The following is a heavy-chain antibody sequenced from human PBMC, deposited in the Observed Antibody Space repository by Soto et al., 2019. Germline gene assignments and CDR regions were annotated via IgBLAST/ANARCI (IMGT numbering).Heavy chain of an antibody. V-gene: IGHV4-59*12. J-gene: IGHJ5*02. CDR2: IHYSGST. CDR3: TVARLRLRSWFTP. Sequence: SETLSLTCTVSGGSISGSYWSWIRQTPGKVLEWVGYIHYSGSTNYNPSLKSRVSISVDSAKNQFSLELRSVTAADTAVYYCTVARLRLRSWFTPWGRGSLVTVSS. D-gene: IGHD2-21*02. CDR1: GGSISGSY.